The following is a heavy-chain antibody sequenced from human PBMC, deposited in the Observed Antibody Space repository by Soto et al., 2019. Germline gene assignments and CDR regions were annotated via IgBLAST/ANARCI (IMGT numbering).Heavy chain of an antibody. CDR3: ARHGDNPLSAFHAFDF. D-gene: IGHD4-17*01. V-gene: IGHV1-69*02. Sequence: QVQLVQSGAEVKKPGSSVKVSCKASGGTFSGYGISWVRQAPGQVLEGMGRIFPIDDIANSAHKFQGRVTITAYKSTSTAYRELRSLRAEDTAVYYCARHGDNPLSAFHAFDFWGQGTMVTVSS. J-gene: IGHJ3*01. CDR2: IFPIDDIA. CDR1: GGTFSGYG.